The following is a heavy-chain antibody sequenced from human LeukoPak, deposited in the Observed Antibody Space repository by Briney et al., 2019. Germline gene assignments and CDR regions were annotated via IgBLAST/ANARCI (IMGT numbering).Heavy chain of an antibody. CDR3: ARVVLSLDSSSSLIDY. D-gene: IGHD6-6*01. J-gene: IGHJ4*02. CDR1: GYSISSGYY. V-gene: IGHV4-38-2*02. CDR2: IYHSGST. Sequence: SETLSLTCTVSGYSISSGYYWGWIRQPPGKGLEWIGSIYHSGSTYYNPSLKSRVTISVDTSKNQFSLKLSSVTAADTAVYCCARVVLSLDSSSSLIDYWGQGTLVTVSS.